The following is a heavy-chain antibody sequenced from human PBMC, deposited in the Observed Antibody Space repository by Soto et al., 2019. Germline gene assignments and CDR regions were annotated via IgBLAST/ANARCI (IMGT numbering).Heavy chain of an antibody. D-gene: IGHD3-10*01. CDR2: IIPIFGTA. J-gene: IGHJ5*02. CDR3: ATDLLWFGEPPFGWFDP. CDR1: GGTFSSYA. Sequence: SVKVSCKASGGTFSSYAISWVRQAPGQGLEWMGGIIPIFGTANYAQKFQGRVTMTEDTSTDTAYMELSSLRSEDTAVYYCATDLLWFGEPPFGWFDPWGQGTLVTVSS. V-gene: IGHV1-69*06.